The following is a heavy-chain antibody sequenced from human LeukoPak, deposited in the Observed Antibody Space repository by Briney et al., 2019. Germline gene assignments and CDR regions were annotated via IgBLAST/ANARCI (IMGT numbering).Heavy chain of an antibody. J-gene: IGHJ6*03. CDR1: GFTFSSYW. CDR3: ARVGDYYYYYMDV. V-gene: IGHV3-7*01. D-gene: IGHD2-15*01. Sequence: GGSLRLSCAASGFTFSSYWMSWVRQAPGKGLEWVANIKQDGSEKYYVDSVKGRFTVSRDNAKNSLYLQMNSLRAEDTAVYYCARVGDYYYYYMDVWGKGTTVTVSS. CDR2: IKQDGSEK.